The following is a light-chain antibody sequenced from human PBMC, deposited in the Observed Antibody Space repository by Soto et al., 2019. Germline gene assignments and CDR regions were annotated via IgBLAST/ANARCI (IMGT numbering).Light chain of an antibody. CDR2: EGS. Sequence: QSVLTQPASVSGSPGQSITISCTGTSSDVGSYNLVSWYQQHPGKAPKLMIYEGSERPSGVSNRFSGSKSGNTASLTISGLRAEDEADYYCCSYAGSSTYVVFGGGTKVTVL. V-gene: IGLV2-23*01. CDR3: CSYAGSSTYVV. J-gene: IGLJ2*01. CDR1: SSDVGSYNL.